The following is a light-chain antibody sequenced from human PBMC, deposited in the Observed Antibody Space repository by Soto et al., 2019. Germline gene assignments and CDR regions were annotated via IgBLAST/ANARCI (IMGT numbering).Light chain of an antibody. CDR3: QQYANSPIA. CDR2: GVS. CDR1: QSVSSN. V-gene: IGKV3-20*01. Sequence: EIVMTQSPATLSVSPGEIATLSFSASQSVSSNLAWYQQKPGQAPRLLIYGVSSRASGIPDRFFGSGSGTDFTLTINRLEPEDFAVYYCQQYANSPIAFGQGTRLEIK. J-gene: IGKJ5*01.